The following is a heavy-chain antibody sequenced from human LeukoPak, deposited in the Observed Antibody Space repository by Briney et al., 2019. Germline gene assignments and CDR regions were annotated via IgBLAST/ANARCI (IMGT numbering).Heavy chain of an antibody. CDR3: ARTEAGTFDI. J-gene: IGHJ3*02. CDR1: GGSFSRYF. V-gene: IGHV4-59*07. D-gene: IGHD1-14*01. Sequence: ADTLPLLCSLSGGSFSRYFWICIREPPGKGLEWIGYIYYSGSTNYNPSLKSRVTISVDTSKNQFSLKLSSVTAADTAVYYCARTEAGTFDIWGQGTMVTVSS. CDR2: IYYSGST.